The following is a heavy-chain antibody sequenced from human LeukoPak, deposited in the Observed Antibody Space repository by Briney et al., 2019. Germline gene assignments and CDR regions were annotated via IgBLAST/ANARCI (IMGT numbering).Heavy chain of an antibody. CDR3: ARDYRSCWYWGAFDI. CDR2: IYYSGST. CDR1: GGSISSHY. D-gene: IGHD6-13*01. Sequence: PSEILSLTCTVSGGSISSHYWSWIRQPPGKGLEWIGYIYYSGSTNYNPSLKSRVTISVDTSKNQFSLKLSSVTAADTAVYYCARDYRSCWYWGAFDIWRQGTMVTVST. V-gene: IGHV4-59*11. J-gene: IGHJ3*02.